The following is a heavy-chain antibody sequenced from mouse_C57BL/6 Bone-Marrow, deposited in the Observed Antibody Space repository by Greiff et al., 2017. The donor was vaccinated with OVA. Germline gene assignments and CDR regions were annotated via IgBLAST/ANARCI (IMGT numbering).Heavy chain of an antibody. CDR3: ARRGITTVVAYYFDY. V-gene: IGHV1-78*01. CDR2: IYPRDGST. CDR1: GYTFTDHT. J-gene: IGHJ2*01. D-gene: IGHD1-1*01. Sequence: VQRVESDAELVKPGASVKISCKVSGYTFTDHTIHWMKQRPEQGLEWIGYIYPRDGSTKYNEKFKGKATLTADKSSSTAYMQLNSLTSEDSAVYFCARRGITTVVAYYFDYWGQGTTLTVSS.